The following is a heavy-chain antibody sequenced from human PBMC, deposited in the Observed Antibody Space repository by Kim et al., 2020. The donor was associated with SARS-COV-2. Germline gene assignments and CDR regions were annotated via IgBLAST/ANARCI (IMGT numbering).Heavy chain of an antibody. V-gene: IGHV3-30-3*01. CDR1: GFTFSSYA. J-gene: IGHJ6*03. CDR3: ARDRTDEVGAGVVYYYYYMDV. Sequence: GGSLRLSCAASGFTFSSYAMHWVRQAPGKGLEWVAVISYDGSNKYYADSVKGRFTISRDNSKNTLYLQMNSLRAEDTAVYYCARDRTDEVGAGVVYYYYYMDVWGKGTTVTVSS. CDR2: ISYDGSNK. D-gene: IGHD1-26*01.